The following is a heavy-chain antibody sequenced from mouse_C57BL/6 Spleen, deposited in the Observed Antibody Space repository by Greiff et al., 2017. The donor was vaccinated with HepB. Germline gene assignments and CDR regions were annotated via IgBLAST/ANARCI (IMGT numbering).Heavy chain of an antibody. Sequence: VQLKESGPELVKPGASVKMSCKASGYTFTDYNMHWVKQSHGKSLEWIGYIDPNNGGTSYNQKFKGKATLTVNKSSSTAYMELRSLTSEDSAVYYCAPIAYGYGGFAYWGQGTLVTVSA. CDR2: IDPNNGGT. V-gene: IGHV1-22*01. J-gene: IGHJ3*01. CDR1: GYTFTDYN. CDR3: APIAYGYGGFAY. D-gene: IGHD2-2*01.